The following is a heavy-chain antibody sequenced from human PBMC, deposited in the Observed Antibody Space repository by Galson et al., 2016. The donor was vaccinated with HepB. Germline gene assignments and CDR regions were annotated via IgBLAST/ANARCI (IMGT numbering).Heavy chain of an antibody. J-gene: IGHJ6*02. D-gene: IGHD2-21*01. CDR3: AKVEVGLPWGGMDV. CDR1: GFTFSNYG. Sequence: SLRLSCAASGFTFSNYGMHWVRRAPGKGLEWVAVISYDESSKDYADSVKGRFTISRDNSKNTLYLQMNSLRAEDTAVYYCAKVEVGLPWGGMDVWGQGTTVTVSS. CDR2: ISYDESSK. V-gene: IGHV3-30*18.